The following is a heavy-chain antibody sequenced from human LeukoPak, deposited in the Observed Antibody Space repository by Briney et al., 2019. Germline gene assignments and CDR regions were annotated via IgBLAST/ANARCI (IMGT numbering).Heavy chain of an antibody. Sequence: ASVKVSCKASGYTFTGYYMNWVRQAPGQGLEWMGWINPNSGRTNYAQNFQGRVTMTRDPSISTAYMELNSLTSNDTAVYYCARTREYSSSWYSPPFDPWGQGTLVTVSS. J-gene: IGHJ5*02. D-gene: IGHD6-13*01. V-gene: IGHV1-2*02. CDR1: GYTFTGYY. CDR3: ARTREYSSSWYSPPFDP. CDR2: INPNSGRT.